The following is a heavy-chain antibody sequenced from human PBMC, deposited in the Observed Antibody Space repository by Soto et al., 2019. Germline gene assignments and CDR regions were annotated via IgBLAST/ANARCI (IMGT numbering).Heavy chain of an antibody. V-gene: IGHV4-30-2*05. CDR1: GGSISSGGYS. J-gene: IGHJ6*02. D-gene: IGHD6-19*01. CDR3: ARQENSSGGYYYYYGMDV. Sequence: ASETLSLTCAVSGGSISSGGYSWNWIRQPPGKGLEWIGYIYYSGSTYYNPSLKSRVTISVDTSKNQFSLKLSSVTAADTAVYYCARQENSSGGYYYYYGMDVWGQGTTVTVSS. CDR2: IYYSGST.